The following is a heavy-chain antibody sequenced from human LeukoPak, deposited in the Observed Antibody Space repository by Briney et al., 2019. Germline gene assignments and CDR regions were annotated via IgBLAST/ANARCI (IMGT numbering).Heavy chain of an antibody. CDR1: GYTFTSYG. D-gene: IGHD3-22*01. CDR2: ISAYNGHT. Sequence: ASVKVSCKASGYTFTSYGISWVRQAPGQGLEWMGWISAYNGHTNYAQKFQGRVTMTTETSTSTAYMEVRSLRSDDRAVYSCARVAQYRYYYDSSAYRYYFDYWGQGTLVTVSS. J-gene: IGHJ4*02. V-gene: IGHV1-18*01. CDR3: ARVAQYRYYYDSSAYRYYFDY.